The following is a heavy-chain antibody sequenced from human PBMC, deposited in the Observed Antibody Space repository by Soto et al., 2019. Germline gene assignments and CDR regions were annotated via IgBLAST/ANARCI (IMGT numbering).Heavy chain of an antibody. D-gene: IGHD6-19*01. CDR1: GGTFSSYA. J-gene: IGHJ6*02. Sequence: QVQLVQSGAEVKKPGSSVKVSCKASGGTFSSYAISWVRQAPGQGLEWMGGIIPIFGTANYAQKFQGRVTITADESTSTAYMELSSLRSEDTAVYYCARDRGIAVAGTGDYYYYGMDVWGQGTTVTVSS. CDR2: IIPIFGTA. CDR3: ARDRGIAVAGTGDYYYYGMDV. V-gene: IGHV1-69*12.